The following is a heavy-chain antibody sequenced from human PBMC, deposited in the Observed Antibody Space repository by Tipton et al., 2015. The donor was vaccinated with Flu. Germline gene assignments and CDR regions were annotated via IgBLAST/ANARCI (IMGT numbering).Heavy chain of an antibody. D-gene: IGHD3-10*01. V-gene: IGHV4-59*01. Sequence: TLSLTCTVSGGSISGYFWTWIRQPPGKGLEWMGYVYYIGSPNYNPSLKSRVTISVDTSKNHFSLKLTSVTAADTAVYYCARGLYGSGSYQRRYFDSWGQGTLVTVSS. CDR2: VYYIGSP. CDR1: GGSISGYF. CDR3: ARGLYGSGSYQRRYFDS. J-gene: IGHJ4*02.